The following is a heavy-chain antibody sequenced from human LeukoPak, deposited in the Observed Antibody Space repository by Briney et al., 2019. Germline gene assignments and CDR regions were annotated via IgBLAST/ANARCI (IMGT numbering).Heavy chain of an antibody. J-gene: IGHJ4*02. CDR1: GFTFSDYY. CDR3: AKEADILTGYYTN. D-gene: IGHD3-9*01. V-gene: IGHV3-11*01. CDR2: ISSSGSTI. Sequence: GGSLRLSCAASGFTFSDYYMSWIRQAPGKGLEWVSYISSSGSTIYYADSVKGRFTISRDNAKNSLYLQMNSLRAEDTAVYYCAKEADILTGYYTNWGQGTLVTVSS.